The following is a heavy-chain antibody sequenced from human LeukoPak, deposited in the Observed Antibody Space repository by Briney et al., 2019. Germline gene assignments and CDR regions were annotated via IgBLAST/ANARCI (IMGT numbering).Heavy chain of an antibody. Sequence: GSLRLSCAASGFTVSSNYMSWIRQPPGKGLEWIGYIYYSGSTNYNPSLKSRVTISVDTSKNQFSLKLSSVTAADTAVYYCARHQGGYSYGYVPNYYYGMDVWGQGTTVTVSS. CDR1: GFTVSSNY. J-gene: IGHJ6*02. CDR3: ARHQGGYSYGYVPNYYYGMDV. V-gene: IGHV4-59*08. D-gene: IGHD5-18*01. CDR2: IYYSGST.